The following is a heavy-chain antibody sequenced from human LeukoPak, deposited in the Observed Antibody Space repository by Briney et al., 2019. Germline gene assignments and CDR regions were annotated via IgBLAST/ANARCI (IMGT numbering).Heavy chain of an antibody. V-gene: IGHV3-23*01. CDR1: GFTFSSYA. Sequence: PGGSLRLSCAASGFTFSSYAMSWVRQAPGKGLEWVSSISGNSGSTYYADSVKSRFTISRDNSKNMVYLQMNSLRAEDTAVYYCAKVSAWAMVGATYFDYWGQGTLVTVSS. D-gene: IGHD1-26*01. CDR3: AKVSAWAMVGATYFDY. CDR2: ISGNSGST. J-gene: IGHJ4*02.